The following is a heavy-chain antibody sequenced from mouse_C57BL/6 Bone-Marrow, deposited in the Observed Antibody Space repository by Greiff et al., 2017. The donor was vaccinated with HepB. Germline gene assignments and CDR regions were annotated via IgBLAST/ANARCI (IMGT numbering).Heavy chain of an antibody. V-gene: IGHV1-7*01. CDR1: GYTFTSYW. J-gene: IGHJ4*01. Sequence: QVQLQQSGAELAKPGASVKLSCKASGYTFTSYWMHWVKQRPGQGLEWIGYINPSSGYTKYNQKFKDKATLTADKSSSAAYMTLSSLTYEDSAVYYCESYGRSPYYAMDYWGQGTSVTVSS. CDR3: ESYGRSPYYAMDY. CDR2: INPSSGYT. D-gene: IGHD1-1*01.